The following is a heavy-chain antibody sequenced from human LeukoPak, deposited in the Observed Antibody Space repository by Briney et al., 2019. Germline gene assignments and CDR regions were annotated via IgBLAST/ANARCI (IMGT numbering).Heavy chain of an antibody. CDR1: GLTLHSYS. CDR3: APTSHRYDFRYF. V-gene: IGHV3-48*02. Sequence: PGGSLRLSCGASGLTLHSYSVNWVPQARGKGLEWVSYISSSGSTIYSADSVKGRFPSSRDNAKNLLYLQMNSLRDEDTVLYCCAPTSHRYDFRYFGGQGTLVTVSS. J-gene: IGHJ4*02. CDR2: ISSSGSTI. D-gene: IGHD1-14*01.